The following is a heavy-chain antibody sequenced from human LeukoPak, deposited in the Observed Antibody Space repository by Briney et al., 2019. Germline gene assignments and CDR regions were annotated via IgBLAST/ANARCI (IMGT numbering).Heavy chain of an antibody. V-gene: IGHV4-4*02. D-gene: IGHD1-26*01. CDR3: ARRGGVGATQNPFYYYYMDV. CDR1: GGSISSSNW. CDR2: IYHSGST. J-gene: IGHJ6*03. Sequence: PSGTLSLTCAVSGGSISSSNWWRWVRQPPGKGLEWIGEIYHSGSTNYNPSLKSRVTISVDKSKNQFSLKLSSVTAADTAVYYCARRGGVGATQNPFYYYYMDVWGKGTTVTVSS.